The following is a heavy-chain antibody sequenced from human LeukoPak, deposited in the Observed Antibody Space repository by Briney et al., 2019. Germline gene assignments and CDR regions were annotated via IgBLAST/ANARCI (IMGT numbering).Heavy chain of an antibody. D-gene: IGHD3-3*01. CDR3: ARASYVLRFLEWFHDAFDI. CDR1: GGSISSYY. V-gene: IGHV4-4*07. J-gene: IGHJ3*02. CDR2: ICTSGST. Sequence: SETLSLNCTVSGGSISSYYWSWIRQPDGKGLEWIGRICTSGSTNYNPSLKRRVTMSVDTSKNQFSLKLSSVTAADTAVYYCARASYVLRFLEWFHDAFDIWGQGTMVTVSS.